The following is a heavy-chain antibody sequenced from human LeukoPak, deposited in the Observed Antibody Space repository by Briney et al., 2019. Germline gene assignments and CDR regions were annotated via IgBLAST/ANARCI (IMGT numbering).Heavy chain of an antibody. V-gene: IGHV4-59*01. CDR3: AREGSNSIDY. CDR2: IYYSGST. J-gene: IGHJ4*02. Sequence: SETLSLTCTVSGGSISSYYWSWIRQPPGKGLEWIGYIYYSGSTNYNPPLKSRVTISVDTSKNQLSLKLSSVTAADTAVYYCAREGSNSIDYWGQGTLVTVSS. CDR1: GGSISSYY.